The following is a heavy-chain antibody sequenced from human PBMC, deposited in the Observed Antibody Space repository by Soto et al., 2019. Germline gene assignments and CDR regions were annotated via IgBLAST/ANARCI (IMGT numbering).Heavy chain of an antibody. CDR1: GFTFSSYA. Sequence: QVQLVESGGGVVQPGRSLRLSCAASGFTFSSYAMHWVRQAPGKGLEWVAVISYDGSNKYYADSVKGRFTISRDNSKNTLYLQMNSLRAEDTAVYYCARGDLTIVGVVIGMENLYYFDYWGQGTLVTVSS. D-gene: IGHD3-3*01. CDR2: ISYDGSNK. J-gene: IGHJ4*02. CDR3: ARGDLTIVGVVIGMENLYYFDY. V-gene: IGHV3-30-3*01.